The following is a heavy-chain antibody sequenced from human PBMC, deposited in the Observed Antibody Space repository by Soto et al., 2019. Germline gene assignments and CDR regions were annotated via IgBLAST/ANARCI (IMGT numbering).Heavy chain of an antibody. Sequence: ESGGGVVQPGRSLRLSCAASGFTFSSYAMHWVRQAPGNGLEWVAVIWYDGSNKNYADSVKSRFTISRDNSKNTLYLQMNSLRTEDTAVYYCAKARHGSGTYSYFDYWGQGILVTVSS. V-gene: IGHV3-30*18. CDR1: GFTFSSYA. J-gene: IGHJ4*02. CDR2: IWYDGSNK. D-gene: IGHD3-10*01. CDR3: AKARHGSGTYSYFDY.